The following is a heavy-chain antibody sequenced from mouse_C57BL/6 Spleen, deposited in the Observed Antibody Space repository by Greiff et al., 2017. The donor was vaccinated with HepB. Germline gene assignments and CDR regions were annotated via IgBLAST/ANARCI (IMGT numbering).Heavy chain of an antibody. J-gene: IGHJ1*03. V-gene: IGHV5-12*01. Sequence: EVQLVESGGGLVQPGGSLKLSCAASGFTFSDYYMYWVRQTPEKRLEWVAYISNGGGSTYYPDTVKGRFTISRDNAKNTLYLQMSRLKSEDTAMYYCARGSVYFDVWGTGTTVTVSS. CDR3: ARGSVYFDV. CDR2: ISNGGGST. CDR1: GFTFSDYY.